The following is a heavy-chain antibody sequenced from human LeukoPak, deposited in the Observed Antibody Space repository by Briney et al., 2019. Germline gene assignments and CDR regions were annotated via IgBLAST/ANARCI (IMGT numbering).Heavy chain of an antibody. CDR1: GGSFSGYY. CDR2: INHGGST. Sequence: KSSETLSLTCAVYGGSFSGYYWSWIRQPPGKGLEWIGEINHGGSTNYNPSLKSRVTISVDTSKNQFSLKLSSVTAADTAVYYCARGVAVAKRGDAFDYWGQGTLVTVSS. J-gene: IGHJ4*02. D-gene: IGHD6-19*01. CDR3: ARGVAVAKRGDAFDY. V-gene: IGHV4-34*01.